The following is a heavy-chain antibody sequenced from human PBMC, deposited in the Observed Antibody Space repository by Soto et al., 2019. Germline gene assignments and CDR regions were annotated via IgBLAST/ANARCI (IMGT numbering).Heavy chain of an antibody. CDR1: GFTFSNSW. V-gene: IGHV3-74*01. Sequence: PGGSLRLSCAASGFTFSNSWMHWVRQVSGKGLEWVSRINADGTSTSYADSVKGRFTISRDNAKNTLYLHVNSLRAEDTAFYYCVKDESINWYSGHFRHWGQGTLVTVSS. CDR2: INADGTST. J-gene: IGHJ1*01. D-gene: IGHD6-13*01. CDR3: VKDESINWYSGHFRH.